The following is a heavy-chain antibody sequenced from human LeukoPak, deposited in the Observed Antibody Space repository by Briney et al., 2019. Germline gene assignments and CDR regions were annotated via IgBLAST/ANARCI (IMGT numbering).Heavy chain of an antibody. CDR2: ISPSGGST. CDR1: GYTFTSNY. CDR3: ARKRFGDRSYYFDY. V-gene: IGHV1-2*02. J-gene: IGHJ4*02. D-gene: IGHD3-10*01. Sequence: ASVKVSCKAFGYTFTSNYMRWVRQAPGQGPEWMGVISPSGGSTTYAQKFQGRVTMTRDTSISTAYMELSRLRSDDTAVYYCARKRFGDRSYYFDYWGQGTLVTVSS.